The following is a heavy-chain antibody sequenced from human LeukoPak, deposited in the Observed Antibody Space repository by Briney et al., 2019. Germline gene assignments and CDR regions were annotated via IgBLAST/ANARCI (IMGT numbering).Heavy chain of an antibody. J-gene: IGHJ4*02. Sequence: ASVKVSCKASGYTFTSYGISWVRQAPGQGLEWMGWISAYNGNTNYAQKLQGRVTMTTDTSTSTAYMELRSLRSDDTAVYYCARDHYTTYYYDSSGYRDYRGQGTLVTVSS. V-gene: IGHV1-18*01. CDR3: ARDHYTTYYYDSSGYRDY. CDR1: GYTFTSYG. D-gene: IGHD3-22*01. CDR2: ISAYNGNT.